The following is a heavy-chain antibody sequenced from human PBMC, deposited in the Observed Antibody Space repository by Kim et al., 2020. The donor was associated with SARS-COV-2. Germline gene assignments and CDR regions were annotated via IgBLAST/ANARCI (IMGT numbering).Heavy chain of an antibody. V-gene: IGHV4-39*01. CDR3: ARVLRYPDIATTGFDF. J-gene: IGHJ4*02. CDR2: IYYSGKT. D-gene: IGHD6-13*01. CDR1: GGSISSSNYY. Sequence: SETLSLTCTVSGGSISSSNYYWGWIRQPPGKGLEWIGTIYYSGKTYYNPSLKSRVTISVDTSKNQFSLKLSSVSAADTAVYYCARVLRYPDIATTGFDFWGQGTLVTVSS.